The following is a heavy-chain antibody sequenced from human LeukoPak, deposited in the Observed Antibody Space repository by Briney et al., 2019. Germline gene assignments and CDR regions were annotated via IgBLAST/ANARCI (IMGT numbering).Heavy chain of an antibody. V-gene: IGHV3-23*01. CDR1: GSTFSSYA. J-gene: IGHJ4*02. D-gene: IGHD2-2*01. CDR2: ISGRGDRS. Sequence: GGSLRLSCTASGSTFSSYALNWVRQAPGKGLEWVSAISGRGDRSYYTDSVKGRFTISRDNSKNTLFLQMNSLRVEDTALYYCAKGGAVVPPGNYLDSWGQGTLVTVSS. CDR3: AKGGAVVPPGNYLDS.